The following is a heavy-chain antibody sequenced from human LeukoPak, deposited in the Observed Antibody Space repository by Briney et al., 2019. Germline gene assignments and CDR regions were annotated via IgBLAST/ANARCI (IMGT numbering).Heavy chain of an antibody. CDR1: GGTFSSYA. V-gene: IGHV1-69*01. Sequence: SVKVSCKASGGTFSSYAISWVRQAPGQGLEWMGGIISIFGTANYAQKFQGRVTITADESTSTAYMELSNLRSEDTAVYYCAREGGEYCSSTSCPFDYWGQGTLVTVSS. J-gene: IGHJ4*02. D-gene: IGHD2-2*01. CDR2: IISIFGTA. CDR3: AREGGEYCSSTSCPFDY.